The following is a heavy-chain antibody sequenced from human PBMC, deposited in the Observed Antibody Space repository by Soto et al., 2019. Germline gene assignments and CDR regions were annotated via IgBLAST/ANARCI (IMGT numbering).Heavy chain of an antibody. CDR2: IYYSGST. V-gene: IGHV4-59*08. CDR3: ARQRSSGYYDY. CDR1: GGSISSYY. D-gene: IGHD3-22*01. J-gene: IGHJ4*02. Sequence: PSETLSLTCTVSGGSISSYYWTWIRQPPGKGLECIGYIYYSGSTNYNPSLKSRVTISVDTSKNQFSLKLSSVTAADTAVYYCARQRSSGYYDYWGQGTLVTVSS.